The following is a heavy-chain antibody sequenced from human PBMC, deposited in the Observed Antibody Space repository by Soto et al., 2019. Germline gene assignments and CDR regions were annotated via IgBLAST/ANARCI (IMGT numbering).Heavy chain of an antibody. Sequence: EGSLRLSCSASGFTFSSYAMHWVRQAPGKGLEYVSAISSNGGSTYYADSVKGRFTISRDNSKNTLYLQMSSLRAEDTAVYYCASRHYYDSSGYLDAFDIWGQGTMVTVSS. CDR2: ISSNGGST. D-gene: IGHD3-22*01. V-gene: IGHV3-64D*06. J-gene: IGHJ3*02. CDR3: ASRHYYDSSGYLDAFDI. CDR1: GFTFSSYA.